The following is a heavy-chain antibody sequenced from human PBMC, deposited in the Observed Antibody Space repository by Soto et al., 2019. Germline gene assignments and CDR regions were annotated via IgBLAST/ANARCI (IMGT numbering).Heavy chain of an antibody. Sequence: ASVKVSCKDSGGLFSSYAISWVRQAPGQGLEWMGGIIPVFGTAYYAQKFQGRVTITADESTNTAYTELSSLRSEDTAMYYCARGGSGYVWFNEFWGQGSLVTVSS. CDR2: IIPVFGTA. V-gene: IGHV1-69*13. J-gene: IGHJ4*02. CDR3: ARGGSGYVWFNEF. D-gene: IGHD3-22*01. CDR1: GGLFSSYA.